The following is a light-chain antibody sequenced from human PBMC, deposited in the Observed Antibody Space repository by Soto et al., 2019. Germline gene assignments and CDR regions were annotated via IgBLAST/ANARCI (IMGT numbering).Light chain of an antibody. J-gene: IGLJ1*01. CDR1: SSDVDGYNF. V-gene: IGLV2-14*03. CDR2: DVN. CDR3: SSYTSSSTYV. Sequence: SALTQPASVSGSPGQSITISCTGTSSDVDGYNFVSWYQQHPGKAPKLMIYDVNNRPSGVSNRFSGSKSGNTASLTISGLQAEDEADYYCSSYTSSSTYVFGTGTKVTVL.